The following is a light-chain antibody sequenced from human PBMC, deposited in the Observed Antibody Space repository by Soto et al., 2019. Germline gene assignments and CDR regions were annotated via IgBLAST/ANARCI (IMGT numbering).Light chain of an antibody. CDR1: QSISRY. CDR3: QQSYSTPLT. CDR2: VAS. V-gene: IGKV1-39*01. Sequence: DIQMTQSPSSLSASVGDRVTITCRASQSISRYLNWYQQKQGKXANLLIYVASSLQSEVPSRFSVIGSGTDFTLTITSLQPEDGATYDGQQSYSTPLTFGGGTKVDIK. J-gene: IGKJ4*01.